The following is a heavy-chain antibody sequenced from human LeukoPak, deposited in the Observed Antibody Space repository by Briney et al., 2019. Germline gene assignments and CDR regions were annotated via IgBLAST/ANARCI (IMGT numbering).Heavy chain of an antibody. V-gene: IGHV3-23*01. CDR3: AKDQQWLVSYYYYYYGMDV. Sequence: GGSLRLSCAASGFTFSSYAVSWVRQAPGKGLEWVSAISGSGGSTYYADSVKGRFTISRDNSKNTLYLQMNSLRAEDTAVYYCAKDQQWLVSYYYYYYGMDVWGQGTTVTVSS. CDR1: GFTFSSYA. CDR2: ISGSGGST. J-gene: IGHJ6*02. D-gene: IGHD6-19*01.